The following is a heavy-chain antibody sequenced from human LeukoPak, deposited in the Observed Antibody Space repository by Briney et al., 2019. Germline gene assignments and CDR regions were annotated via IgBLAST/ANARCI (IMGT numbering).Heavy chain of an antibody. J-gene: IGHJ3*02. D-gene: IGHD2/OR15-2a*01. CDR2: ISGSGGST. Sequence: GGTLSLSCAASGFTFSSYGLSWVRQPPGKGLEWISAISGSGGSTYYADSVKGRFPISRANSKTTLYRQMNSLRAGDTAVYYCARIWPSVAAFDIWGQGTMVTASS. V-gene: IGHV3-23*01. CDR3: ARIWPSVAAFDI. CDR1: GFTFSSYG.